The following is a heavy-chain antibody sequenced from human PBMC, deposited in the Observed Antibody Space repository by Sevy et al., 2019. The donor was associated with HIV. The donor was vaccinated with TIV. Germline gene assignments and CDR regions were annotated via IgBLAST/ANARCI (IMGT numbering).Heavy chain of an antibody. J-gene: IGHJ6*02. Sequence: GGSLRLSCVASGFTFRTHWMTWVRQAPGKGLEWVANIKEDGSETNYVDSVKGRFIISRDNAENSLYLQMNSLRAEDTAVYYCARGGIYAPLQYYYIGLDVWGQGTTVTVSS. CDR1: GFTFRTHW. CDR2: IKEDGSET. D-gene: IGHD2-21*01. CDR3: ARGGIYAPLQYYYIGLDV. V-gene: IGHV3-7*01.